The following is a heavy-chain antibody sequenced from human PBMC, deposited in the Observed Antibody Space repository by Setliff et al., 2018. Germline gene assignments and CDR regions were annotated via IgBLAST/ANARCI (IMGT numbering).Heavy chain of an antibody. CDR3: ARENTAKNFWGEESDY. J-gene: IGHJ4*02. CDR2: INPGDGST. CDR1: GYTFTTYY. V-gene: IGHV1-46*01. Sequence: ASVKVSCTASGYTFTTYYMHWVRQAPGQGLEWMGVINPGDGSTTYAQKFQGRVKMTRDTSTNTVYMQLNSLRFEDRAVYYCARENTAKNFWGEESDYWGQGTLVTVSS. D-gene: IGHD3-3*01.